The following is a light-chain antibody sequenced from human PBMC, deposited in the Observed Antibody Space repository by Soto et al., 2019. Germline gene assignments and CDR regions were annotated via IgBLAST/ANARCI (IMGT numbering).Light chain of an antibody. CDR2: ADS. CDR1: QSVSGY. J-gene: IGKJ5*01. V-gene: IGKV3-11*01. Sequence: EIGLTQSPATLSLSAGETATLSCRASQSVSGYIGWYQQKPGQAPRLLIYADSNRATGIPARFSGSGSGTDFTLTISSLEPEDFSVYYCQQRYNWPITFGQGTRLEIK. CDR3: QQRYNWPIT.